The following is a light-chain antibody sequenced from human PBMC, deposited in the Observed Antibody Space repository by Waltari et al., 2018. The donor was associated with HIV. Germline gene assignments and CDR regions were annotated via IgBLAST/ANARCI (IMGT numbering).Light chain of an antibody. CDR1: SSNTGSNT. CDR3: AAWDDSLAWV. J-gene: IGLJ3*02. V-gene: IGLV1-44*01. CDR2: SNN. Sequence: QSVLTQPPSASGTPGQRVTISGSGRSSNTGSNTVTWYQQPPGTAPKLLIYSNNQRPSGVPDRFSGSKSGTSASLAISGLQSEDEADYYCAAWDDSLAWVFGGGTKLTVL.